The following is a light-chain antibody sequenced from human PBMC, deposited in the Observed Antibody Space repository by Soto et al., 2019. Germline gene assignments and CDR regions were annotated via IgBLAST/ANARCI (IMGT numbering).Light chain of an antibody. Sequence: EIVLTQSPGTLSSSPGEGATLSCRASQSVTSGYLAWYQQKPGQAPRLLIYDASSRATGIPDRFSGSGSGTDFTLTISRLEPEDFAVYYCQQYGTSLLYTFGQGTKLEIK. CDR2: DAS. CDR3: QQYGTSLLYT. J-gene: IGKJ2*01. V-gene: IGKV3-20*01. CDR1: QSVTSGY.